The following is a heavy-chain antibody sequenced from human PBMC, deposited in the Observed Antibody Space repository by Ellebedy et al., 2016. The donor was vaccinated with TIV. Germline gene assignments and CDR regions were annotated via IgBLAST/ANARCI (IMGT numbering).Heavy chain of an antibody. CDR1: GGSFSSYY. D-gene: IGHD1-14*01. V-gene: IGHV4-4*07. Sequence: SETLSLXXTVSGGSFSSYYWSWIRQAAGKGLEWIGRSFMGGSTTYNPSLKNRVTMSADASTTQLSLSLSSVTAADTAVYFCARLRQSRDRSHWYFDLWGRGTVVTVSS. CDR2: SFMGGST. J-gene: IGHJ2*01. CDR3: ARLRQSRDRSHWYFDL.